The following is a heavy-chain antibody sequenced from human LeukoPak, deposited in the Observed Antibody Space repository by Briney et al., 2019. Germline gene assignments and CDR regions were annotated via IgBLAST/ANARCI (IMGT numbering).Heavy chain of an antibody. CDR1: GFTFDDYA. V-gene: IGHV3-9*01. D-gene: IGHD3-10*01. CDR3: AKFGYYGSGSYSPDYGMDV. J-gene: IGHJ6*02. CDR2: ISWNSGSI. Sequence: GGSLRLSCAASGFTFDDYAMHWVRQAPGKGLEWVSGISWNSGSIGYADSVKGRFTISRDNAKNSLYLQMNSLRAEDTALYYCAKFGYYGSGSYSPDYGMDVWGQRTTVTVSS.